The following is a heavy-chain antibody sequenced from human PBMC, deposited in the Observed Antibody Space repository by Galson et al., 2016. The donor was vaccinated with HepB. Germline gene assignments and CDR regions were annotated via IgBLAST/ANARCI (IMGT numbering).Heavy chain of an antibody. CDR1: GFSFTTYS. D-gene: IGHD6-19*01. Sequence: SLRLSCAASGFSFTTYSMNWVHQAPGKGLEWVSGISGSGGSMYYADSVKGRFTISRDNSKNTLYPQMNHLRVEDTAVYYCAKGKGSAWYVLDFWGQGTLVTVAS. J-gene: IGHJ4*02. CDR2: ISGSGGSM. V-gene: IGHV3-23*01. CDR3: AKGKGSAWYVLDF.